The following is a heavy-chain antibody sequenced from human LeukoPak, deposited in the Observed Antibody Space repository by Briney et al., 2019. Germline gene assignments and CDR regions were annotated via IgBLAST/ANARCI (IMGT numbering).Heavy chain of an antibody. Sequence: ASVKVSCKASGYTFTGYYMHWVRQAPGQGLEWMGWINPNSGGTNYAQKFQGWVTMTRDTSISTAYMELSRLRSDDTAVYYCARGPMMGRAVAGSWFDPWGQGTLVTVSS. J-gene: IGHJ5*02. CDR2: INPNSGGT. D-gene: IGHD6-19*01. CDR1: GYTFTGYY. CDR3: ARGPMMGRAVAGSWFDP. V-gene: IGHV1-2*04.